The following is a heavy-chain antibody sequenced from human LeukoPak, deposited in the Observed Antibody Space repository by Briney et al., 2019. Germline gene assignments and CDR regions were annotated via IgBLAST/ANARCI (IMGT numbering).Heavy chain of an antibody. CDR3: ARHGRTGGRYYFDY. D-gene: IGHD7-27*01. V-gene: IGHV4-34*01. CDR1: GGSFSGYY. Sequence: PSETLSLTCAVYGGSFSGYYWSWIRQPPGKGLEWIGEINHSGSTNYNPSLKSRVTISVDTSKNQFSLKLSSVTAADTAVYYCARHGRTGGRYYFDYWGQGTLVTVSS. CDR2: INHSGST. J-gene: IGHJ4*02.